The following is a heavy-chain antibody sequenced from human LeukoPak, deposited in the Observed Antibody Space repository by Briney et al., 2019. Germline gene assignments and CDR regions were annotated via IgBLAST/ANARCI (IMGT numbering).Heavy chain of an antibody. J-gene: IGHJ3*02. CDR3: ARGEGDVGVVPGAVEEDAFEI. Sequence: CCASAGITLGGDAMWLRQQPAGKGVELVAVMWYDGINTYYTDTVRGRFTISRDNAKNSLYLQMNSLRAEDTAVYFCARGEGDVGVVPGAVEEDAFEIWGQGTMVTFSS. D-gene: IGHD3-3*01. V-gene: IGHV3-33*01. CDR1: GITLGGDA. CDR2: MWYDGINT.